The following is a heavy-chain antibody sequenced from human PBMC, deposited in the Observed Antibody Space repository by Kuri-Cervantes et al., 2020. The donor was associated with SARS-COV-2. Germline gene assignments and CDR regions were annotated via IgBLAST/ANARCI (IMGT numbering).Heavy chain of an antibody. CDR2: INPNSGGT. CDR1: GYTFTGYY. Sequence: ASVKVSCKASGYTFTGYYMHWVRQAPGQGLEWMGWINPNSGGTNYAQKFQGWVTMTRDTSISTAYMELSRLRSEDTAVYYCARQFETTMLYYFDYWGQGTLVTVSS. J-gene: IGHJ4*02. CDR3: ARQFETTMLYYFDY. D-gene: IGHD3-10*02. V-gene: IGHV1-2*04.